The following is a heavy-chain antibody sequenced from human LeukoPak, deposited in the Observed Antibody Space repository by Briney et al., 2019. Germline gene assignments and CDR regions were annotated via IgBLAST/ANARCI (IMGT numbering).Heavy chain of an antibody. D-gene: IGHD3-10*01. J-gene: IGHJ6*02. CDR1: GGSISSYY. CDR3: ARYGSGSYSFGMDV. V-gene: IGHV4-59*08. CDR2: IYYSGST. Sequence: PSETLSLTCTVSGGSISSYYWSWIRQPPGKGLEWIGYIYYSGSTNYNPSLKSRVTISVDTSKNQFSLKLSSVTAAATAVYYCARYGSGSYSFGMDVWGQGTTVTVSS.